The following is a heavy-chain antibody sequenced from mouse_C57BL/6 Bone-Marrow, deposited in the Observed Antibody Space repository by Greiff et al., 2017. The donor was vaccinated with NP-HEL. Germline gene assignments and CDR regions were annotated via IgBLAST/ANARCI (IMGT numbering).Heavy chain of an antibody. CDR2: IWTGGGT. V-gene: IGHV2-9-1*01. Sequence: QVQLKESGPGLVAPSQSLSITCTVSGFSLTSYAISWVRQPPGKGLGWLGVIWTGGGTNYNSALKSRLSISQDNSKSQVFLKMNSLQTDDTARYYCARNRGDFIYYYGSSYEGYWYFDVWGTGTTVTVSS. D-gene: IGHD1-1*01. CDR3: ARNRGDFIYYYGSSYEGYWYFDV. J-gene: IGHJ1*03. CDR1: GFSLTSYA.